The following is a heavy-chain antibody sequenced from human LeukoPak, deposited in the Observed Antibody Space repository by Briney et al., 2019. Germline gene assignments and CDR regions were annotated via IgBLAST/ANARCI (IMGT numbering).Heavy chain of an antibody. J-gene: IGHJ4*02. CDR1: GFTFSSYW. V-gene: IGHV3-74*01. D-gene: IGHD6-19*01. CDR2: INSDGSTT. Sequence: GGSLRLSCAASGFTFSSYWMHWVRQAPGKELVWVSHINSDGSTTNYADSVKGRFTISRDNAKNTLYLQMNSLRAEDTAVYYCARGIGSGWYLDWGQGTLVTVSS. CDR3: ARGIGSGWYLD.